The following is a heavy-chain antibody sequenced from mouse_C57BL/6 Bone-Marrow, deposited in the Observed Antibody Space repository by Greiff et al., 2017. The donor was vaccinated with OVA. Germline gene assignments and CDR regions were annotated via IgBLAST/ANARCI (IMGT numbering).Heavy chain of an antibody. CDR2: IYPGSGNT. V-gene: IGHV1-76*01. CDR1: GYTFTDYC. CDR3: ARSCYGSSYWYFDV. J-gene: IGHJ1*03. Sequence: VQLQQSGAELVRPGASVKLSCKASGYTFTDYCINWVKQRPGQGLEWIARIYPGSGNTYYNEKFKGKATLTAEKSSSTAYMQLSSLTSEDSAVYFCARSCYGSSYWYFDVWGTGTTVTVSS. D-gene: IGHD1-1*01.